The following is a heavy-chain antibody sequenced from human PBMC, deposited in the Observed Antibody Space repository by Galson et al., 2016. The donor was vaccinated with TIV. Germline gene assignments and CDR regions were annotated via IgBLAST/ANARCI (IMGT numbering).Heavy chain of an antibody. J-gene: IGHJ6*02. Sequence: SLRLSCAASGFSFRNYVMSWVRLAPGKGLEWVSSLSLSGAYTYYADSVKGRLTISRDNSKNTLYLQMNSLRPEDTAVYYCARDRRHCGNECYLYYYYGMDVWGQGATVTVSS. V-gene: IGHV3-23*01. D-gene: IGHD2-21*01. CDR2: LSLSGAYT. CDR1: GFSFRNYV. CDR3: ARDRRHCGNECYLYYYYGMDV.